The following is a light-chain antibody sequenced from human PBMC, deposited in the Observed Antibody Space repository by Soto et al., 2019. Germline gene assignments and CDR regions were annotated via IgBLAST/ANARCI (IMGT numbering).Light chain of an antibody. Sequence: DIQMTQSPSTLSASVGDRVTITCRASQSISSWLAWYQQKPGKAPKLLIYDASSLESGVPPRFSGSGSGTEFTLTISSLQPDDFATYYCQQYNSYSPVYTFGRGTKVEIK. CDR1: QSISSW. CDR3: QQYNSYSPVYT. V-gene: IGKV1-5*01. CDR2: DAS. J-gene: IGKJ2*01.